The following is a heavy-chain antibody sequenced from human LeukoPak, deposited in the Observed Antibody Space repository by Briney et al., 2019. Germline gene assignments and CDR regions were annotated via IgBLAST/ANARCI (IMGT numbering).Heavy chain of an antibody. CDR2: ISSSSSTI. CDR3: ARESTYVADY. Sequence: GGSLRLSCAASGFTFSSYGMTWVRQAPGKGLEWVSYISSSSSTIYYADSVKGRFTISRDNAKNSLYLQLNSLRAEDTAVYFCARESTYVADYWGQGTLVTVSS. D-gene: IGHD3-10*02. J-gene: IGHJ4*02. CDR1: GFTFSSYG. V-gene: IGHV3-48*01.